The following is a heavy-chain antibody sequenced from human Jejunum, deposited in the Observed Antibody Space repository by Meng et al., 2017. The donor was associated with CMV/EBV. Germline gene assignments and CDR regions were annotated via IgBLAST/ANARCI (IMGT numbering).Heavy chain of an antibody. J-gene: IGHJ4*02. CDR2: IYSSGEI. Sequence: STRNNWWNWVRQAPGKGLEWIGEIYSSGEINYNPSLKSRVTISMENSKNQFSLKLNSVTAADTAVYYCARGRTCSITSCYRGPSLDYWGQGTLVTVSS. CDR1: STRNNW. D-gene: IGHD2-2*02. V-gene: IGHV4-4*02. CDR3: ARGRTCSITSCYRGPSLDY.